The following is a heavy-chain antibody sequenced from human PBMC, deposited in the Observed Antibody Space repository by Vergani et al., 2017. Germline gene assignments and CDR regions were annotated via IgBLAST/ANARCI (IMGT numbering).Heavy chain of an antibody. CDR3: ARDPAPSPTVVTFLLDV. Sequence: EVQLLQSGGGVIQPGGSVRLSCAASGFTFSACPMTWVRQAPGKGLGCVSAISRSSRYIYYADSVKGRFTISRDNAKNSLYLHMNSLRAEDTAVYYCARDPAPSPTVVTFLLDVWGKGTTVTVSS. J-gene: IGHJ6*04. V-gene: IGHV3-21*01. CDR2: ISRSSRYI. CDR1: GFTFSACP. D-gene: IGHD4-23*01.